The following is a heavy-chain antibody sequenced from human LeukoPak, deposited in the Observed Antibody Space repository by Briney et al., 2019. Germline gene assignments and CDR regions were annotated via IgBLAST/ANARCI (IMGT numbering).Heavy chain of an antibody. CDR1: GFTLSSYG. CDR3: AKAARSSVAGLFFDL. J-gene: IGHJ2*01. V-gene: IGHV3-33*06. D-gene: IGHD6-19*01. CDR2: IWYDVSNK. Sequence: GGSLRLSCAASGFTLSSYGMHWVRQAPGKGLEWVAVIWYDVSNKYYADSVKGRFTISRDNSKNTLYLQMNNLRAEDTAVYYCAKAARSSVAGLFFDLWGRGTLVTVSS.